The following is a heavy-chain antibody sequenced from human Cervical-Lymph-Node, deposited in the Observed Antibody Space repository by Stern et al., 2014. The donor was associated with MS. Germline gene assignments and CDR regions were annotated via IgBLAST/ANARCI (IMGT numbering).Heavy chain of an antibody. CDR2: ISSSSRTT. J-gene: IGHJ6*02. D-gene: IGHD2-2*02. Sequence: EVQLVESGGGLVQPGGSLRLSCVVSGSTFSTLSMSWVRQAPGKGLEWISYISSSSRTTVYADSVKGRLTISRDDAKNSLFLQMNSLRAEDSAVYYCARVPLYCPSTNCYMDGMDVWGQGTTVTVSS. CDR3: ARVPLYCPSTNCYMDGMDV. V-gene: IGHV3-48*01. CDR1: GSTFSTLS.